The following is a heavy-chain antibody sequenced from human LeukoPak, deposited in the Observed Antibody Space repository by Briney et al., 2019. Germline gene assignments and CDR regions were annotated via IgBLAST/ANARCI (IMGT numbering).Heavy chain of an antibody. V-gene: IGHV1-24*01. J-gene: IGHJ3*01. CDR1: SCSLTELS. Sequence: ASVKVSCKVSSCSLTELSMHWVRQAPGKGLEWMGGFDPEDGKTIYAQRLQGRVTMTEDTSTDTAYMQLRSLISEDSAVYYCATNLGIAVAGGAFDLWGQGTVVTVSS. D-gene: IGHD6-19*01. CDR2: FDPEDGKT. CDR3: ATNLGIAVAGGAFDL.